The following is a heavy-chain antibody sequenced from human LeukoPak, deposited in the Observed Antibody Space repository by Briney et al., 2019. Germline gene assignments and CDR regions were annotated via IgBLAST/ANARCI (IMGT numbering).Heavy chain of an antibody. Sequence: ASVKVSCKASGHTFSGYYMHWVRQAPGQGLEWMAWISANSGNTNYAQNFQDRVTLTTDTSTSTAYMELRSLRSDDTAVYYCARDVNYAFDYWGQGTLVTVSS. CDR1: GHTFSGYY. CDR2: ISANSGNT. J-gene: IGHJ4*02. V-gene: IGHV1-18*04. CDR3: ARDVNYAFDY. D-gene: IGHD3-16*01.